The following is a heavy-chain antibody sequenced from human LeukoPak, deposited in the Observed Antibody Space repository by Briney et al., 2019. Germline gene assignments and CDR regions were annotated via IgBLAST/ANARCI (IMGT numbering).Heavy chain of an antibody. J-gene: IGHJ2*01. D-gene: IGHD7-27*01. CDR3: ANGWGSGWYFDL. V-gene: IGHV3-53*01. CDR2: IYSGGTT. CDR1: GFIASSNY. Sequence: GGSLRLSCVVSGFIASSNYMTWVRQAPGKGLEWISLIYSGGTTYYADSVMGRFTISRDNSKTTLFLQMNSLKAEDTAVYYCANGWGSGWYFDLWGRGTLVTVSS.